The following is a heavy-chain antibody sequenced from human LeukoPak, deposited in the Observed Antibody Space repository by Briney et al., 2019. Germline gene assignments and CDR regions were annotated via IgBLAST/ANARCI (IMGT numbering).Heavy chain of an antibody. CDR3: ARGATMWRGYYYGMDV. D-gene: IGHD5-12*01. Sequence: PSETLSLTCTVSGGSISSYYWSWIRQPPGKGLEWIGYIYYSGSTNYNPSLKSRVTISVDTSKNQFSLKLSSVISAETAVYCCARGATMWRGYYYGMDVWGQGTTVTVSS. J-gene: IGHJ6*02. V-gene: IGHV4-59*01. CDR1: GGSISSYY. CDR2: IYYSGST.